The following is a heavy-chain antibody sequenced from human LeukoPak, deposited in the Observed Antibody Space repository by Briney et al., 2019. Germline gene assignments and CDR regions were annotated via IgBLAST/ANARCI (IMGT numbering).Heavy chain of an antibody. CDR2: IIPIFGTA. CDR3: ARTIIERVITTGLFDY. CDR1: GGTFSSYT. V-gene: IGHV1-69*13. D-gene: IGHD3-22*01. J-gene: IGHJ4*02. Sequence: ASVKVSCKASGGTFSSYTISWVRQAPGQGLEWMGGIIPIFGTANYAQKFQGRVTITADESTSTAYMELSSLRSEDTAVYYCARTIIERVITTGLFDYWGQGTLVTVSS.